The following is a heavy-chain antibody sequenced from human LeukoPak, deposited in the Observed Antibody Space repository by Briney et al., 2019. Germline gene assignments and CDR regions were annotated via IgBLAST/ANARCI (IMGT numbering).Heavy chain of an antibody. CDR3: AKLIPAAGSAGYFDY. CDR1: GFTFGSHF. D-gene: IGHD6-13*01. J-gene: IGHJ4*02. Sequence: PGRSLRLSCAAAGFTFGSHFMHWVRQAPGKGLEWVADISNDENNKYYADSVKGRFAISRDNSKNTLYLQMNSLRAEDTAVYYCAKLIPAAGSAGYFDYWGQGTLVTVSS. V-gene: IGHV3-30-3*02. CDR2: ISNDENNK.